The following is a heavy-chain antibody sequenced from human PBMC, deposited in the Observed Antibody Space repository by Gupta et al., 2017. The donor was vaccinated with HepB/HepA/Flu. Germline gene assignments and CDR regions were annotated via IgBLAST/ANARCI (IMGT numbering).Heavy chain of an antibody. CDR2: AYYRFKWTN. CDR3: ARGTHTAFDI. V-gene: IGHV6-1*01. D-gene: IGHD3/OR15-3a*01. CDR1: GDSFSNNAAA. Sequence: QVQLQQSGPGLVKPSQTLSLTCAISGDSFSNNAAAWNWIRQSPSRGLEWLGRAYYRFKWTNDYAVSVKGRITVTPDTSKNQFSXQXNSVTPXDTAVYYCARGTHTAFDIWGQGTMVTVSS. J-gene: IGHJ3*02.